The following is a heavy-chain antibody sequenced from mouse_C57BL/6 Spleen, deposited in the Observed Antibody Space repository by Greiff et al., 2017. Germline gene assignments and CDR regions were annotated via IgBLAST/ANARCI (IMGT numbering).Heavy chain of an antibody. CDR1: GYTFTSYW. CDR2: IYPGSGST. V-gene: IGHV1-55*01. CDR3: ARRELRLRPWFAY. Sequence: QVQLQQPGAELVKPGASVKMSCKASGYTFTSYWITWVKQRPGQGLEWIGDIYPGSGSTNYNEKFKSKATLTVDTSSSTAYMQLSSLTSEDSAVYYCARRELRLRPWFAYWGQGTLVTVSA. D-gene: IGHD3-2*02. J-gene: IGHJ3*01.